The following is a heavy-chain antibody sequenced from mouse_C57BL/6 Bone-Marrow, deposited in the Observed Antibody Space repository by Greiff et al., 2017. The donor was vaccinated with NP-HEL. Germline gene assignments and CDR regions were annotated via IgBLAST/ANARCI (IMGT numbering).Heavy chain of an antibody. V-gene: IGHV1-76*01. Sequence: VQLQQSGAELVRPGASVKLSCKASGYTFTDYYINWVKQRPGQGLEWIARIYPGSGNTYYNEKFKGKATLTAEKSSSTAYMQLSSLTSEDSAVYFCARYGDYYGSSYDWYFDVWGTGTTVTVSS. J-gene: IGHJ1*03. CDR1: GYTFTDYY. CDR3: ARYGDYYGSSYDWYFDV. D-gene: IGHD1-1*01. CDR2: IYPGSGNT.